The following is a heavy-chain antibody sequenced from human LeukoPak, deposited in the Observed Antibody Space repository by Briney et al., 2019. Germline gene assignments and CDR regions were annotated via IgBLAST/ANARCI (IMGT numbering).Heavy chain of an antibody. V-gene: IGHV1-2*02. J-gene: IGHJ4*02. Sequence: ASVKVSCKASGYTFTGYYMHWVRQAPGQGLEWMGWINPNSGGTNYAQKLQGRVTMTTDTSTSTAYMELRSLRSDDTAVYYCARDRAYYYDSLVPGWRVWGQGTLVTVSS. CDR2: INPNSGGT. CDR3: ARDRAYYYDSLVPGWRV. CDR1: GYTFTGYY. D-gene: IGHD3-22*01.